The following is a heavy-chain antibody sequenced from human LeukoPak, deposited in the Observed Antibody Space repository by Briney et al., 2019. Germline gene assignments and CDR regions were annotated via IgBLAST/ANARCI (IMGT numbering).Heavy chain of an antibody. CDR1: GGSISSYY. CDR2: IYYSGST. Sequence: TSETLSLTCTVSGGSISSYYWSWIRQPPGKGLEWIGYIYYSGSTNYNPSLKSRVTISVDTSKNQFSLKLSSVTAADTAVYYCARGRIAAAGTGLYYYMDVWAKGPRSPSP. J-gene: IGHJ6*03. CDR3: ARGRIAAAGTGLYYYMDV. V-gene: IGHV4-59*01. D-gene: IGHD6-13*01.